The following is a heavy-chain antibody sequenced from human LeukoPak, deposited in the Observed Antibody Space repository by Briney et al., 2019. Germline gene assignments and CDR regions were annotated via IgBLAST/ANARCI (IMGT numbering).Heavy chain of an antibody. Sequence: SVKVSCKASGGTFSSYAISWVRQAPGQGLEWMGRIIPILGIANYAQKFQGRVTITADKSTSTAYMELSRLRSDDTAVYYCARDAPAGGEGNWFDPWGQGTLVTVSS. CDR1: GGTFSSYA. CDR2: IIPILGIA. CDR3: ARDAPAGGEGNWFDP. V-gene: IGHV1-69*04. J-gene: IGHJ5*02. D-gene: IGHD2-21*01.